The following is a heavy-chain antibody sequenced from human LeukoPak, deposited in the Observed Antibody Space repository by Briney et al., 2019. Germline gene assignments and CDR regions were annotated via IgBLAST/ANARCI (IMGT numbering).Heavy chain of an antibody. J-gene: IGHJ6*03. Sequence: GGSLRLSCAASGFTFSSYSMNWVRQAPGKGLEWVSSISSSSSYIYYADSVKGRFTISRDNAKNSLYLQMNSLRAEDTAVYYCARDPRGYSGYDNYYYYMDVWGNGTTVTVSS. CDR1: GFTFSSYS. CDR2: ISSSSSYI. D-gene: IGHD5-12*01. CDR3: ARDPRGYSGYDNYYYYMDV. V-gene: IGHV3-21*01.